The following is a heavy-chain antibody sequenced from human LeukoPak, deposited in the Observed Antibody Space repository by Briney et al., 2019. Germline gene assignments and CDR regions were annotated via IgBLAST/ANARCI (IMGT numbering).Heavy chain of an antibody. CDR1: GFTFSSYS. CDR3: ARDGRELDY. Sequence: GGSLRLSCAASGFTFSSYSMNWVRQAPGKGLEWVSYISSSSSTIYYADSVKGRFTISRDNAKNSLYLQMNSLRAEDTAVYYCARDGRELDYWGQGTLVTVSS. CDR2: ISSSSSTI. J-gene: IGHJ4*02. V-gene: IGHV3-48*01. D-gene: IGHD1-26*01.